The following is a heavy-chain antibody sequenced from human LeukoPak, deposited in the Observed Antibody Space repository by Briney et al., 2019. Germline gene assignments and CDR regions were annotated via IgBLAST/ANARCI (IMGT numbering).Heavy chain of an antibody. Sequence: ASVKVSCKASGYTFTSYDINWVRQATGQGLEWMGWMNPNSGNTGYAQKFQGRVTMTRNTSISTAYMKLSSLRSEDTAVYYCARGYCSGGSCYQYYFDYWGQGTLVTVSS. D-gene: IGHD2-15*01. CDR2: MNPNSGNT. J-gene: IGHJ4*02. CDR3: ARGYCSGGSCYQYYFDY. CDR1: GYTFTSYD. V-gene: IGHV1-8*01.